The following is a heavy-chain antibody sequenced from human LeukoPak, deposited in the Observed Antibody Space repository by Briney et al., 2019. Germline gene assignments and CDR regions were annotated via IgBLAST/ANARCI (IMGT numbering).Heavy chain of an antibody. CDR2: IYHSGTT. CDR3: ARGYGGNVDY. Sequence: SETLSLTCTVSGYSISSGNYWGWIRQPPGKGLEWIGNIYHSGTTYYNPSLKSRVTISVDTSNNQFSLKLSSMTAADTAMYYCARGYGGNVDYWGQGTLVTVSS. V-gene: IGHV4-38-2*02. J-gene: IGHJ4*02. D-gene: IGHD4-23*01. CDR1: GYSISSGNY.